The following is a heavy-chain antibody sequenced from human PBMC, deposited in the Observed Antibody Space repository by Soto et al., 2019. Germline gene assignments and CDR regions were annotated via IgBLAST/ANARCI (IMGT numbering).Heavy chain of an antibody. V-gene: IGHV1-46*01. CDR3: ARGRIQLWYPFDY. Sequence: ASVKVSCKASGYTLIMYYIHWMRQAPGQGLEWMGIINPSGGSTTYAQKFQGRVTISVDTSKNQFSLKLSSVTAADTAVYYCARGRIQLWYPFDYWGQGTLVTVSS. J-gene: IGHJ4*02. CDR1: GYTLIMYY. CDR2: INPSGGST. D-gene: IGHD5-18*01.